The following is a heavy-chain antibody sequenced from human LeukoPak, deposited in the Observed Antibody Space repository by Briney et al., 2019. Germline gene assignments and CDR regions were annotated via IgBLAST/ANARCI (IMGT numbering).Heavy chain of an antibody. CDR1: GGSISSSSYY. Sequence: PSETLSLTCTVSGGSISSSSYYWGWIRQPPGKGLEWIGSIYYSGSTYYNPSLKSRVTISVDTSKNQFSLKLSSVTAADTAVYYCARDEYGGIHNWFDPWGQGSLVTVSS. CDR3: ARDEYGGIHNWFDP. CDR2: IYYSGST. D-gene: IGHD4-23*01. J-gene: IGHJ5*02. V-gene: IGHV4-39*07.